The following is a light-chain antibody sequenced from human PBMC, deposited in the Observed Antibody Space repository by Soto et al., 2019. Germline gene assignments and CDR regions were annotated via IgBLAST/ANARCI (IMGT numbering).Light chain of an antibody. CDR1: SSDVGNSNY. Sequence: QSALTQPASVSGSPGQSITISCTGTSSDVGNSNYVYWYQQHPGKAPKLMIYEVSNRPSGVSNRFSGSKSGDTASLTISGLQAEDEADYYCSSYTTTSTPVVFGGGTKLTVL. CDR3: SSYTTTSTPVV. J-gene: IGLJ2*01. V-gene: IGLV2-14*01. CDR2: EVS.